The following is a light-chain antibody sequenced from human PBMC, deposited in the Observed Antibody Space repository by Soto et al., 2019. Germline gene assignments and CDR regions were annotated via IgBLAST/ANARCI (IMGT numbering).Light chain of an antibody. CDR3: QQSYSAPLA. J-gene: IGKJ4*01. CDR2: WAS. Sequence: DIVMTQSPDSLAVSLGERATINFKSSQSVLHSSNTNHYLAWYQKKPGQPPKLLIYWASTRESEVPDRFSGSGSGTDSTLPISSLQPEDVAVYYYQQSYSAPLAFGGGTRVEI. V-gene: IGKV4-1*01. CDR1: QSVLHSSNTNHY.